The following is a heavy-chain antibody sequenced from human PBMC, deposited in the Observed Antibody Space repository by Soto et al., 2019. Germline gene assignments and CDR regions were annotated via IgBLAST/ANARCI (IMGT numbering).Heavy chain of an antibody. V-gene: IGHV1-18*01. CDR1: GYTSSNYD. CDR2: ISAYNDNT. J-gene: IGHJ6*02. Sequence: ASVKVSCKTSGYTSSNYDFSWVRQAPGQGLEWMGRISAYNDNTNYAQKLQGRVTMTTDTSTSTAYMELRSLRSDDTAVYYCARGIVGASDYYYYGMDVWGQGTTVTVSS. CDR3: ARGIVGASDYYYYGMDV. D-gene: IGHD1-26*01.